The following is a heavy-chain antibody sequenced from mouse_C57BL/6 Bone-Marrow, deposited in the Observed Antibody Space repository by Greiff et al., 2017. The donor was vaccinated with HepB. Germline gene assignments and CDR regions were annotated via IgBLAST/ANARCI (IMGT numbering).Heavy chain of an antibody. Sequence: QVQLKQPGAELVKPGASVKLSCKASGYTFTSYWMHWVKQRPGQGLEWIGMIHPNSGSTNYNEKFKSKATLTVDKSSSTAYMQLSSLTSEDSAVYYCARKGSYYSNYVWFAYWGQGTLVTVSA. CDR3: ARKGSYYSNYVWFAY. CDR2: IHPNSGST. J-gene: IGHJ3*01. CDR1: GYTFTSYW. D-gene: IGHD2-5*01. V-gene: IGHV1-64*01.